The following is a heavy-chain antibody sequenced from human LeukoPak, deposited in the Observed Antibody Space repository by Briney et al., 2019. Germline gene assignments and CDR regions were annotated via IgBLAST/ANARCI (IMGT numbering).Heavy chain of an antibody. V-gene: IGHV3-21*01. CDR1: GFTFSSYS. D-gene: IGHD1-26*01. J-gene: IGHJ4*02. CDR2: ISSSSSKI. Sequence: GXXLRLSCAASGFTFSSYSMNGVGQAPGKGREGVSSISSSSSKINYEDSGKGGFTISRDNAKNSLYLQMNSLRAEDTAVYYCARVVGATKLDYWGQGTLVTVSS. CDR3: ARVVGATKLDY.